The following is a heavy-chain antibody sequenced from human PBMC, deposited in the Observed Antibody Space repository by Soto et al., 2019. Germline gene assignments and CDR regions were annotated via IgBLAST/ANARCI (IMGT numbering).Heavy chain of an antibody. V-gene: IGHV4-34*01. D-gene: IGHD3-10*01. J-gene: IGHJ5*02. Sequence: PSETLSLTCAVYGGSFSGYYWSWIRQPPGKGLEWIGEINHSGSTNYNPSLKSRVTISVDTSKNQFSLKLSSVTAADTAVYYCARGIKSSPWGQGTLVTV. CDR1: GGSFSGYY. CDR3: ARGIKSSP. CDR2: INHSGST.